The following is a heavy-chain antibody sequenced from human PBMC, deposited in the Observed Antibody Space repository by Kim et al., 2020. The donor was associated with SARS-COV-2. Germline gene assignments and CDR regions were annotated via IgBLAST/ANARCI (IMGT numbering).Heavy chain of an antibody. CDR2: ISGSGGST. CDR3: ANGGSCYFDY. Sequence: GGSLRLSCAASGFTFSSYAMSWVRQAPGKGLEWVSAISGSGGSTYYADSVKGRFTISRDNSKNPLYLQMNSQRAEETDVYYCANGGSCYFDYWGQGTLVT. D-gene: IGHD2-15*01. J-gene: IGHJ4*02. V-gene: IGHV3-23*01. CDR1: GFTFSSYA.